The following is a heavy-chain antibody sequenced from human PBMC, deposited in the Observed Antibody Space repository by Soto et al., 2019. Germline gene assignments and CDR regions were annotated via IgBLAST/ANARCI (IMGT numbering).Heavy chain of an antibody. CDR1: GGSISSYY. CDR2: IYYSGST. Sequence: SETLSLTCTVSGGSISSYYWSWIRQPPGKGLEWIGYIYYSGSTNYNPSLKSRVTISVDTSKNQFSLKLSSVTAADTAVYYCARITQFFTYYYFDYRGQGTLVTVSS. D-gene: IGHD3-16*01. CDR3: ARITQFFTYYYFDY. J-gene: IGHJ4*02. V-gene: IGHV4-59*08.